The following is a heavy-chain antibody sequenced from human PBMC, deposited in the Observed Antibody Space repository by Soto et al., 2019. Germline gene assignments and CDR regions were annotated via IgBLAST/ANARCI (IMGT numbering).Heavy chain of an antibody. Sequence: QVQLVQSGAEVKEPGSSVRVSCKASGGTFDNFIMNWVRQTPGQGLEWMGGIVPMLGTPTYAEKFKGRVTFSATRSTSTMYMEVTSLRSEDTAIYYCARNGTYSASLSQYSGMDVWGHGTTVTVSS. D-gene: IGHD1-26*01. J-gene: IGHJ6*02. V-gene: IGHV1-69*06. CDR1: GGTFDNFI. CDR2: IVPMLGTP. CDR3: ARNGTYSASLSQYSGMDV.